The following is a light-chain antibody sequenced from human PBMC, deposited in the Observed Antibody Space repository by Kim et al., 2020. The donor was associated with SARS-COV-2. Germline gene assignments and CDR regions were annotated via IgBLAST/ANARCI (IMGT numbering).Light chain of an antibody. CDR3: CSYAGTYV. V-gene: IGLV2-11*01. CDR1: SSDVGGYNL. Sequence: QSALTQPRSVSGSPGQSVTISCTGTSSDVGGYNLVSWYQQHPGRAPELVIYDVTKRPSGVPARFSGSKSVNTASLTISGLQADDEADYYCCSYAGTYVFGGGTQLTVL. J-gene: IGLJ2*01. CDR2: DVT.